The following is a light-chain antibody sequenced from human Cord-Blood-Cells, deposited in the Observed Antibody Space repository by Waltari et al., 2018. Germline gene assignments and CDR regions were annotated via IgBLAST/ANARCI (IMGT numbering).Light chain of an antibody. J-gene: IGKJ1*01. CDR1: QSLLHSNGYNY. CDR3: MQALQTPRT. Sequence: DIVMTQSPLSLPVTPGETASISCRPRQSLLHSNGYNYLDWYLQKPGQSPQLLIYLGSNRASGVPDRFSGSGSGTDFTLKISRVEAEDVGVYYCMQALQTPRTFGQGTKVEIK. CDR2: LGS. V-gene: IGKV2-28*01.